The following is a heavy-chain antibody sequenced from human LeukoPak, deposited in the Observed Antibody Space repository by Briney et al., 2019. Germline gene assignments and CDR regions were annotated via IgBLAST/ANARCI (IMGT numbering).Heavy chain of an antibody. Sequence: PGGSLRLSCGASGFTFSHYWTSWVRQAPGKGLEWVSNIKQDGSEKYYEDSGKGRLTISRDNTTNSLYLQMNSLKAEATALYSCATHRGYSYGTAEDFDYWGQGTLVTVSS. J-gene: IGHJ4*02. CDR3: ATHRGYSYGTAEDFDY. V-gene: IGHV3-7*01. CDR2: IKQDGSEK. D-gene: IGHD5-18*01. CDR1: GFTFSHYW.